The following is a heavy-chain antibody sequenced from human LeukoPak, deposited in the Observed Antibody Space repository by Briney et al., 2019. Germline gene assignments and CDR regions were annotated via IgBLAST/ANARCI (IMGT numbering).Heavy chain of an antibody. CDR2: IYYSGST. CDR1: GGSFSGYY. D-gene: IGHD3-3*01. V-gene: IGHV4-59*08. J-gene: IGHJ6*02. Sequence: SETLSLTCAVYGGSFSGYYWSWIRQPPGKGLEWIGYIYYSGSTNYNPSLKSRVTISVDTSKNQFSLKLSSVTAADTAVYYCARHGYDFWSGYYPSYGMDVWGQGTTVTVSS. CDR3: ARHGYDFWSGYYPSYGMDV.